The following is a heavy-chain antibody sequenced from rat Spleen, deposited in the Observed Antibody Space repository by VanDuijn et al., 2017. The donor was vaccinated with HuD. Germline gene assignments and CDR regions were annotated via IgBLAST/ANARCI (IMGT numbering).Heavy chain of an antibody. CDR1: GFSLSSYG. V-gene: IGHV2-13*01. CDR2: IWGNGNT. J-gene: IGHJ2*01. Sequence: QVQLKESGPGLVQPSQTLTLTCTVSGFSLSSYGVIWVRQPPGKGLEWMGVIWGNGNTNYKSPLKSRLSISKDTSKSQVFLKMNSLQTEDIATYYCVRDRADYFDYWGQGVMVTVSS. CDR3: VRDRADYFDY.